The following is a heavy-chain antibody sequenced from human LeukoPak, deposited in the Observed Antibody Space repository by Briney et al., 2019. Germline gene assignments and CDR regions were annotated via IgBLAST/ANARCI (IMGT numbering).Heavy chain of an antibody. CDR1: GYSISSGYY. CDR3: AALGYCSSTSCYGRGFDY. D-gene: IGHD2-2*01. Sequence: KPSETLSLTCAVSGYSISSGYYWGWIRQPPGKGLAWIGSIYHSGSTYYNPSLKSRVTISVDTSKNLFSLKLSSVTAANTAVYYCAALGYCSSTSCYGRGFDYWGQGTLVTVSS. CDR2: IYHSGST. J-gene: IGHJ4*02. V-gene: IGHV4-38-2*01.